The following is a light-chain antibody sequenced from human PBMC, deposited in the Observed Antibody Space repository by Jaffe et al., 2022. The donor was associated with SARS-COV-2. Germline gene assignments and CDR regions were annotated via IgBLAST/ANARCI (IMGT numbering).Light chain of an antibody. CDR2: KAS. CDR1: QSISEW. V-gene: IGKV1-5*03. J-gene: IGKJ2*01. Sequence: DIQMTQSPSTLSASVGDRVTITCRASQSISEWLAWYQQKPGKAPKVLIYKASSLESGVPSRFSGSGYGTEFTLTISSLQPDDFASYYCQQYRSPSPYTFGQGTKLEIK. CDR3: QQYRSPSPYT.